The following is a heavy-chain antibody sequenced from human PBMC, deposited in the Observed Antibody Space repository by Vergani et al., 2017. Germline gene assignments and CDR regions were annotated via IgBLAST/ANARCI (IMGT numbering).Heavy chain of an antibody. CDR1: GFTFSSYA. CDR2: IRGSGGST. Sequence: VQLVESGGGVVQPGRSLRLSCAASGFTFSSYAMSWVRQAPGKGLEWVSAIRGSGGSTYYADSVKGRFTISRDNYKNTLYLQMNSLRAEDTAVYYCAKGGYSIGWNKGDNWFDPWGQGTLVTVSS. V-gene: IGHV3-23*04. CDR3: AKGGYSIGWNKGDNWFDP. J-gene: IGHJ5*02. D-gene: IGHD6-19*01.